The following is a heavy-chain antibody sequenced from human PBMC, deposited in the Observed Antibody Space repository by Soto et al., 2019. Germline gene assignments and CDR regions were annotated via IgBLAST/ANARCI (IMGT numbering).Heavy chain of an antibody. V-gene: IGHV1-8*01. J-gene: IGHJ6*03. Sequence: ASVKVSCKASGYTFSNYNINWVRQASGQGLEWMGWMNPDSGNTGYAEKFQGRVTMTRNRSISTAYMELSGLRSEDTAVYFCAREAASDPSFYYHYMDVWGKGTTVTVSS. CDR3: AREAASDPSFYYHYMDV. CDR2: MNPDSGNT. D-gene: IGHD6-25*01. CDR1: GYTFSNYN.